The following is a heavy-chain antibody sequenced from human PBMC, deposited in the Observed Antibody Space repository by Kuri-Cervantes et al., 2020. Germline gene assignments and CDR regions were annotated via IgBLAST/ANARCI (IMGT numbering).Heavy chain of an antibody. J-gene: IGHJ4*02. CDR1: GGSFSDCY. V-gene: IGHV4-34*01. D-gene: IGHD6-19*01. CDR2: INHGGSA. Sequence: SQTLSLTCAVSGGSFSDCYWSWIRQPPGKGLEWIGEINHGGSANYNPSLKSRATISVDTSKNQFSLTLRSVSAADTAMYYCAREGGGSGWSPGYWGQGTLVTVSS. CDR3: AREGGGSGWSPGY.